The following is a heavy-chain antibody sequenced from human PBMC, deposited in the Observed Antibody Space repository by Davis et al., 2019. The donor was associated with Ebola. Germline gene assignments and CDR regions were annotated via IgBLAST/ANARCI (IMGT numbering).Heavy chain of an antibody. V-gene: IGHV4-30-2*01. CDR1: GGSISSGGYS. J-gene: IGHJ4*02. CDR2: ISHSGHT. Sequence: MPSETLSLTCAVSGGSISSGGYSWSWIRQPPGKGLEWIGDISHSGHTYYNPSLRSRLTISVDTSKNHFSLKLSSVTAADTAMYYCARDGYNYSFFDYWGQGTLVTVSS. D-gene: IGHD5-24*01. CDR3: ARDGYNYSFFDY.